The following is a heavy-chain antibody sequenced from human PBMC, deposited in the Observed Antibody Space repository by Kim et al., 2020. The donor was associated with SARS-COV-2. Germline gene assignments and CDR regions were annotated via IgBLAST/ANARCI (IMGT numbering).Heavy chain of an antibody. CDR3: AIAEGEDAFDI. V-gene: IGHV1-2*02. J-gene: IGHJ3*02. D-gene: IGHD3-16*01. CDR2: T. Sequence: TNYAQNFQGRVTMTRDPSISTAYMELSRLRSDDTAVYYCAIAEGEDAFDIWGQGTMVTVSS.